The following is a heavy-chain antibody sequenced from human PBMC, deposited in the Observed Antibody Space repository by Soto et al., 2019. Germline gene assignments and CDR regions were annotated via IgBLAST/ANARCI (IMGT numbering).Heavy chain of an antibody. CDR2: TYYSGST. V-gene: IGHV4-31*03. J-gene: IGHJ4*02. Sequence: QVQLRESGPGLVKPSQTLSLTCTVSGGSISNDNYYWTWIRQHPGKGLEWIGYTYYSGSTYYNPSLKSRFSTSVDTSKNQFSLKLSSVTAADTAVYYCVATTVTTISLDYWGQGTLVTVPS. CDR1: GGSISNDNYY. D-gene: IGHD4-17*01. CDR3: VATTVTTISLDY.